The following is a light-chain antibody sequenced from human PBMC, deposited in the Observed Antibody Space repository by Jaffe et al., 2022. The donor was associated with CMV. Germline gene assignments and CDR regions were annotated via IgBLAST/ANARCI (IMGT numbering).Light chain of an antibody. J-gene: IGKJ4*01. CDR3: QKYNRAPLT. Sequence: DIQLTQSPSSLSASVGDRVTITCRASQAITNYLAWYQQKPGQVPKLLVFAGSVLQSGVPPRFRGSGFGTEFTLTISSVQPEDVATYYCQKYNRAPLTFGGGTKVEIK. CDR1: QAITNY. CDR2: AGS. V-gene: IGKV1-27*01.